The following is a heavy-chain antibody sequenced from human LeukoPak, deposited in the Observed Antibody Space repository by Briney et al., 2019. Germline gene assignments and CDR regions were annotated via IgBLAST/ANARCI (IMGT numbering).Heavy chain of an antibody. Sequence: SETLSLTCTVSGGSISSSSYYWGWIRQPPGKGLEWIGSIYYSGSTYYNPSLKSRVTISVDTSKNQFSLKLSSVTAADTAVYYCASTGGSTFDYWGQGTLVTVSS. CDR3: ASTGGSTFDY. D-gene: IGHD1-14*01. CDR2: IYYSGST. CDR1: GGSISSSSYY. V-gene: IGHV4-39*07. J-gene: IGHJ4*02.